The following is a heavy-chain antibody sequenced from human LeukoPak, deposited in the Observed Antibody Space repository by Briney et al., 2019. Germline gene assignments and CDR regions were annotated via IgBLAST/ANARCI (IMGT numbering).Heavy chain of an antibody. CDR3: AKDGQEIVVVPAAMTYFDY. J-gene: IGHJ4*02. CDR2: IWYDGSNK. CDR1: GFTFSSYG. Sequence: GRSLRLSCAASGFTFSSYGMHWVRQAPGKGLEWVAVIWYDGSNKYYADSVKGRFTISRDNSKNTLYLQMKRLRGEDTAVYYCAKDGQEIVVVPAAMTYFDYWGQGTLVSVSS. V-gene: IGHV3-33*06. D-gene: IGHD2-2*01.